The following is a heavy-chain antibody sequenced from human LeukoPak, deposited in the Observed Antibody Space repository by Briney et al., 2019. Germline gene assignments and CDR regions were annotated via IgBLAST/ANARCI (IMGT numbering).Heavy chain of an antibody. CDR3: AREYSAGCSDP. V-gene: IGHV3-33*01. D-gene: IGHD6-13*01. Sequence: GGSLRLSCAASGFTFSSYGMHWVRQAPGKGLEWVAVIWYDGSNKFYADSVKGRFTISRDNSKSTLYLQMNSLRAEDTAVYYCAREYSAGCSDPRGQGTLVTVSS. J-gene: IGHJ5*02. CDR2: IWYDGSNK. CDR1: GFTFSSYG.